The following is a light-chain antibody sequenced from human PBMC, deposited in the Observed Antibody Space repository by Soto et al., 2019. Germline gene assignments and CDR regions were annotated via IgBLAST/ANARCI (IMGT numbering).Light chain of an antibody. V-gene: IGKV3-20*01. CDR2: GAS. Sequence: EIVLTQSPGTLSLSPGERATLSCRASQSVSSSYLAWYQQKPVQAPRLLIYGASSRGTGIPDRFSGSGCGTDFTLTISSRAPEDLAVEYCQQYSSSPLTFGGGTKVEIK. CDR1: QSVSSSY. J-gene: IGKJ4*01. CDR3: QQYSSSPLT.